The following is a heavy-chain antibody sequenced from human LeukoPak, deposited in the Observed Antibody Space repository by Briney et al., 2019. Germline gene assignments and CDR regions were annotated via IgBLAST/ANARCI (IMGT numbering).Heavy chain of an antibody. D-gene: IGHD3-10*01. CDR1: GYTFTGYY. CDR3: ALLLWFGELLDPFFDY. Sequence: ASMKVSCKASGYTFTGYYMHWVRQAPGQGLEWMGWINPNSGGTNYAQKFQGRVTMTRDTSISTAYMELSRLRSDDTAVYYCALLLWFGELLDPFFDYWGQGTPVTVSS. V-gene: IGHV1-2*02. J-gene: IGHJ4*02. CDR2: INPNSGGT.